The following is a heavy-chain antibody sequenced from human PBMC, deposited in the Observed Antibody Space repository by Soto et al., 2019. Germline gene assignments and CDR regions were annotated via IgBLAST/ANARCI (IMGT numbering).Heavy chain of an antibody. D-gene: IGHD6-6*01. CDR1: GGSISSGGNY. J-gene: IGHJ5*02. V-gene: IGHV4-30-4*08. CDR2: IYYSGST. CDR3: VAYSSSSFRWRFAGHNWFDP. Sequence: PSETLSLTCTVSGGSISSGGNYWSWIRQHQGKGLEWIGYIYYSGSTYYNPSLKSRVTISVDTSKNQFSLKLSSVTAADTAVCYCVAYSSSSFRWRFAGHNWFDPWGQGTLVTVSS.